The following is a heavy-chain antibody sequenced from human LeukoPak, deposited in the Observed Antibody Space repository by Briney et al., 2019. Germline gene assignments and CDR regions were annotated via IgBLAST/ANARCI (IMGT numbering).Heavy chain of an antibody. CDR2: IYYTGST. CDR3: GRSYSSTHFDY. V-gene: IGHV4-59*01. Sequence: SETLSLTRTVSGGSINRYYWNWIRQPPGKGLEWSGFIYYTGSTNYSPSLKSRVTISEETSKNQISLKLSSVTAADTAVYYCGRSYSSTHFDYWGQGTLVTVSS. D-gene: IGHD6-13*01. J-gene: IGHJ4*02. CDR1: GGSINRYY.